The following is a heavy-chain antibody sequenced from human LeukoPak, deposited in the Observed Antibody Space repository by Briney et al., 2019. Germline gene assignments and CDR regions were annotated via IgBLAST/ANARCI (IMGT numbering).Heavy chain of an antibody. CDR3: AREPTYSSSLDY. Sequence: GGSLRLSCAASGFTFSSYAMSWVRQAPGKGLEWVSAISGSGGSTYYADSVKGRFTISRDNSRNTLYLQMNSLRPEDTAVYYCAREPTYSSSLDYWGQGTLVTVSS. CDR1: GFTFSSYA. V-gene: IGHV3-23*01. D-gene: IGHD6-6*01. CDR2: ISGSGGST. J-gene: IGHJ4*02.